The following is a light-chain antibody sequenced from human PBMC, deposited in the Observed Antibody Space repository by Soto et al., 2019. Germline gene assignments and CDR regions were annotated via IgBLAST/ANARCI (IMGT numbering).Light chain of an antibody. J-gene: IGKJ1*01. CDR3: QQRSTWPLT. V-gene: IGKV3-11*01. CDR2: DAS. Sequence: EIVLTQSPATLSLSPGERATLSCRASQSVGSYFAWYQQKPGQAPRLLIHDASNRATGIPARFSGSGSGTDFTLTISSLESEDFAVYYCQQRSTWPLTFGQGTKVEI. CDR1: QSVGSY.